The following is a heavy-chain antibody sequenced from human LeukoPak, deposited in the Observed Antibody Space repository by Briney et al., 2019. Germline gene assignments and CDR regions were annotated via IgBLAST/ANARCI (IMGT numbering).Heavy chain of an antibody. J-gene: IGHJ4*02. Sequence: PSETLSLTCTVSGGSISSYYWSWIRQPPGKGLEWIGYSGSTNYNPSLKSRVTISVDTSKNQFSLKLSSVTAADTAVYYCARSFDYWGQGTLVAVSS. V-gene: IGHV4-59*01. CDR3: ARSFDY. CDR2: SGST. CDR1: GGSISSYY.